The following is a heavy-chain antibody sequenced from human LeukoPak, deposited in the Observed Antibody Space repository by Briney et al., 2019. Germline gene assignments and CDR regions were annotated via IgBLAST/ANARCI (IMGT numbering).Heavy chain of an antibody. V-gene: IGHV3-30*04. J-gene: IGHJ5*02. CDR2: ISYDGSNK. Sequence: GGPLRLSCAASGFTFSSYAMHWVRQAPGKGLEWVAVISYDGSNKYYADSVKGRFTISRDNSKNTLYLQMNSLRAEDTAVYYCAKDPSIYSSSWYEDWFDPWGQGTLVTVSS. CDR1: GFTFSSYA. D-gene: IGHD6-13*01. CDR3: AKDPSIYSSSWYEDWFDP.